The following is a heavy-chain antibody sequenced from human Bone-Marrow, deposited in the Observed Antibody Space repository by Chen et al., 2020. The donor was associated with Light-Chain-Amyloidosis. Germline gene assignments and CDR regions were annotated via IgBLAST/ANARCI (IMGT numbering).Heavy chain of an antibody. Sequence: EVQLVESGGGLVQPGGSLRLSCAASGFSFRSYWMTWVRQVSGKGLEWVAKMKEDGSAKDYVDSVKGRFTISRDNAKNSLYLQMNNLGVEDTAVYYCAGDRGWFDPWGQGTLVTVSS. CDR2: MKEDGSAK. V-gene: IGHV3-7*01. J-gene: IGHJ5*02. CDR1: GFSFRSYW. CDR3: AGDRGWFDP.